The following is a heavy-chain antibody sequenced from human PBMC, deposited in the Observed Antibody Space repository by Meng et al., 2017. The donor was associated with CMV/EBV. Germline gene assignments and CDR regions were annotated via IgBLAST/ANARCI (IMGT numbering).Heavy chain of an antibody. Sequence: QTTLQELVPPPVIPTHTLTLTVPFSGFSLSTSGVGVGWIRQPPGKALEWLELIYWDDDKRYSPSLKSRLTITKDTSKNQVVLTLTNMDPVGTATYYCARLYDSSGYYLGYFDYWGQGTLVTVSS. CDR1: GFSLSTSGVG. J-gene: IGHJ4*01. V-gene: IGHV2-5*02. D-gene: IGHD3-22*01. CDR3: ARLYDSSGYYLGYFDY. CDR2: IYWDDDK.